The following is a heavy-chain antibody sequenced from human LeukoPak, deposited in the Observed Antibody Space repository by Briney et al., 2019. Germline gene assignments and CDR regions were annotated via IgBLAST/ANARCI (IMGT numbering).Heavy chain of an antibody. CDR3: ARLPGDHGPNFDY. V-gene: IGHV4-59*01. J-gene: IGHJ4*02. Sequence: PSETLSLTCTVSGGSISSYYWSWIRQPPGKGLECIGYIYYSGSTNYNPSLKSRVTISGDTSKNQFSLKLNSVTAADTAVHYCARLPGDHGPNFDYWGQGTLVTVSS. CDR2: IYYSGST. CDR1: GGSISSYY. D-gene: IGHD7-27*01.